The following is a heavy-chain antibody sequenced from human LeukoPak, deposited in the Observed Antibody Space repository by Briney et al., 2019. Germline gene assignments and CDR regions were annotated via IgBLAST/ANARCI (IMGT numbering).Heavy chain of an antibody. CDR3: AREKYGSGVCFDY. V-gene: IGHV4-59*01. CDR2: VYYTGRT. J-gene: IGHJ4*02. D-gene: IGHD3-10*01. Sequence: SETLSLTCNVSGVSIRSYYWSWIRQPPGEGLEWIGNVYYTGRTDYNPSLESRVTISVDTSKNQFSLKVNSVTAADTAVYYCAREKYGSGVCFDYWGQGTLVTVSS. CDR1: GVSIRSYY.